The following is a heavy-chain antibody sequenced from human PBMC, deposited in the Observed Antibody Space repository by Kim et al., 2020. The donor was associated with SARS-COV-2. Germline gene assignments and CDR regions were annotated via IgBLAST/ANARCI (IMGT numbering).Heavy chain of an antibody. D-gene: IGHD2-15*01. V-gene: IGHV3-21*01. J-gene: IGHJ4*02. Sequence: DSVKGRFTISRDNAKNSLYLQMNSLRAEDTAVYYCARGVVADATEYYFDYWGQGTLGTVSS. CDR3: ARGVVADATEYYFDY.